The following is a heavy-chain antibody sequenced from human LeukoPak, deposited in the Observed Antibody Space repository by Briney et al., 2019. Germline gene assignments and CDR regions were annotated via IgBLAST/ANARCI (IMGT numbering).Heavy chain of an antibody. CDR2: ISGSGAHT. Sequence: PGGSLRLSCAASGFTFSSYAMSWVRQVPGKGLEWVSAISGSGAHTFYADSVKGRFTVSRDNFNDTLYLQMNSLRVEDTAIYYCARDWFNDYWGQGTLVTVSS. CDR1: GFTFSSYA. CDR3: ARDWFNDY. J-gene: IGHJ4*02. V-gene: IGHV3-23*01. D-gene: IGHD3-9*01.